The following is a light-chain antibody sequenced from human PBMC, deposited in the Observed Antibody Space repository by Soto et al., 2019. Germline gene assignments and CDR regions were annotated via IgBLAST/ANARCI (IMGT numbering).Light chain of an antibody. Sequence: EIVLTQSPATLSSSPGERATLSCRASQSVSSYLAWFQQKPGQAPRLLIYDASDRATGIPARFSGSGSGTDFTLTIRCLEPEDFAVYYWQQRSNWPRTFGQGTKVEIK. CDR3: QQRSNWPRT. J-gene: IGKJ1*01. V-gene: IGKV3-11*01. CDR2: DAS. CDR1: QSVSSY.